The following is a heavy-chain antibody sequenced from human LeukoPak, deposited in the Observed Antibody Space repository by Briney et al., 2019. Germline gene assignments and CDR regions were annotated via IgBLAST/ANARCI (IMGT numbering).Heavy chain of an antibody. CDR1: GFSFSSYS. Sequence: GGSLRLSCAASGFSFSSYSMSWVRQAPGKGLEWVSSTSGSGVNTYYADSVKGRFTISRDNSKNTLYLQMDSLRDEDTAVYYCVKGSQRLHTFDIWGQGTMVTVSS. J-gene: IGHJ3*02. CDR2: TSGSGVNT. CDR3: VKGSQRLHTFDI. V-gene: IGHV3-23*01. D-gene: IGHD5-18*01.